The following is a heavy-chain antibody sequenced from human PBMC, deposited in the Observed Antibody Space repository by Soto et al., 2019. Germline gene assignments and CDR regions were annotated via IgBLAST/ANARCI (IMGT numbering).Heavy chain of an antibody. CDR3: LTGYYEGQYYFDY. Sequence: SGPTLVNPTQTLTLTCTLSGFSLSTSGMRVSWIRQPPGKALEWLARIDWDDDKFYSTSLKTRLTISKDASKNQVVLTMTNMDPVDTATYYCLTGYYEGQYYFDYWGQGTLVTVSS. CDR2: IDWDDDK. V-gene: IGHV2-70*04. CDR1: GFSLSTSGMR. J-gene: IGHJ4*02. D-gene: IGHD3-9*01.